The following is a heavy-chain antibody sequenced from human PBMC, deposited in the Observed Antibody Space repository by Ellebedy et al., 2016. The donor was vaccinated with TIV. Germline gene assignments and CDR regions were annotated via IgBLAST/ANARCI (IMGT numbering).Heavy chain of an antibody. CDR1: GFAFSSYA. CDR2: ISGSGGST. V-gene: IGHV3-23*01. D-gene: IGHD2-8*01. CDR3: AKGGRATLIHE. J-gene: IGHJ4*02. Sequence: GESLKISCAASGFAFSSYAMSWVRQAPGKGLEWVSAISGSGGSTYYADSVKGRFTISRDNSKNTLYLQMNSLRAEDTAVYYCAKGGRATLIHEWGQGTLVTVSS.